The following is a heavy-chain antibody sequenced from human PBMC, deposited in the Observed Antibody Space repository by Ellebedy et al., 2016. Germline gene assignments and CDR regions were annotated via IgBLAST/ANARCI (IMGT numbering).Heavy chain of an antibody. D-gene: IGHD5-12*01. Sequence: GESLKISXAASGFTFSSYNMNWVRQAPGKGLEWVSYISSSSSTIYYADSVKGRFTISRDNAKNSLYLQMNSLRAEDTAVYYCTRGAYEAFDIWGQGTMVTVSS. V-gene: IGHV3-48*04. CDR1: GFTFSSYN. J-gene: IGHJ3*02. CDR3: TRGAYEAFDI. CDR2: ISSSSSTI.